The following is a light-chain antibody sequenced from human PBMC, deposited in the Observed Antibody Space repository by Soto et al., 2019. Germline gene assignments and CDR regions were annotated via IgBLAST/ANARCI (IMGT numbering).Light chain of an antibody. CDR2: EVV. J-gene: IGLJ1*01. Sequence: QSVLTQPPSASGSPGQSVTISCTETKSDIGVYDFVSWYQHHPGKAPRLIIYEVVQRPSGVPDRFSGSKSGNTASLTVSGLQAADEADYFCKSYAGSNTYVFGSGTQLTVL. V-gene: IGLV2-8*01. CDR3: KSYAGSNTYV. CDR1: KSDIGVYDF.